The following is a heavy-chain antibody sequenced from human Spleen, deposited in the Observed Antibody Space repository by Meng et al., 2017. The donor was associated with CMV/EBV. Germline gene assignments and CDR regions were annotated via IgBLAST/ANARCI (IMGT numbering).Heavy chain of an antibody. Sequence: SETLSLTCAVYGGSFSGYYWSWIRQPPGKGLEWIGEINHRGNTNYNPSLKSRVTMSVDTSKNQFSLKLSSVIAADTAVYYCARTSTYCTATSCYTDYFDYWGQGTLVTVSS. V-gene: IGHV4-34*01. CDR1: GGSFSGYY. CDR3: ARTSTYCTATSCYTDYFDY. J-gene: IGHJ4*02. D-gene: IGHD2-2*02. CDR2: INHRGNT.